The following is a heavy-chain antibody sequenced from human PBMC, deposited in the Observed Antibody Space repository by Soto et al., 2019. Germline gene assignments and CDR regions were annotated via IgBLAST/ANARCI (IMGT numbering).Heavy chain of an antibody. CDR2: IYYSGNT. V-gene: IGHV4-31*03. Sequence: QVKLQESGPGLVKPSQTLSLTCTVSGGSISSGGYYWSWIRQHPGKGLEWSGYIYYSGNTYYNPSLKSRVTISIDTSKNQFSLKLSSVTAADTAVYYCAREGMNYNDSSGYWVRNGMDVGGQGTTVTVSS. D-gene: IGHD3-22*01. J-gene: IGHJ6*02. CDR3: AREGMNYNDSSGYWVRNGMDV. CDR1: GGSISSGGYY.